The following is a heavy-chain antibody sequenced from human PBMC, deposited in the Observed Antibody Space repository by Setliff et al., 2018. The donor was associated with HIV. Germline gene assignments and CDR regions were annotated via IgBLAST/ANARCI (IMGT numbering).Heavy chain of an antibody. CDR1: GFTFSSYS. Sequence: KPGGSLRLSCAASGFTFSSYSMNWVRQAPGKGLEWVSFISSSSSYIYYADSVKGRFTISRDYAKNSLYLQMNSLRADDTAVYYCARVLGYCSGGSCYSYYFDYWGQGTLVTVSS. D-gene: IGHD2-15*01. V-gene: IGHV3-21*01. J-gene: IGHJ4*02. CDR3: ARVLGYCSGGSCYSYYFDY. CDR2: ISSSSSYI.